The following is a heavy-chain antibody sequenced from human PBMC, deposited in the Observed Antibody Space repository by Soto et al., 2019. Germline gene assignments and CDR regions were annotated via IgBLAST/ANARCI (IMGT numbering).Heavy chain of an antibody. D-gene: IGHD3-22*01. J-gene: IGHJ5*02. V-gene: IGHV4-59*01. CDR2: IYYSGST. Sequence: PSETLSHTCTASGGSISSYYWSWIRQPPGKGLEWIGYIYYSGSTNYNPSLKSRVTISVDTSKNQFSLKLSSVTAADTAVYYCARVAYYYDSSGQVHWFDPWGQGTLVTVSS. CDR3: ARVAYYYDSSGQVHWFDP. CDR1: GGSISSYY.